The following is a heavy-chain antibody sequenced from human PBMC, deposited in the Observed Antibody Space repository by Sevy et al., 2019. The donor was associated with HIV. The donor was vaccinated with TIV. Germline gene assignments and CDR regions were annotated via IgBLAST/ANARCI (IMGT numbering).Heavy chain of an antibody. J-gene: IGHJ4*02. Sequence: GGSLRLSCAASGFKFGDYAMHWVRQPPGKGLEWVSGISWNSGDVDYAASVKGRFTISRDNTKNSLYLQMNSLRAEDMALYYCAKDMAGECCHSTSCFTMDHWGLGTLVTVSS. CDR3: AKDMAGECCHSTSCFTMDH. D-gene: IGHD2-2*02. V-gene: IGHV3-9*03. CDR2: ISWNSGDV. CDR1: GFKFGDYA.